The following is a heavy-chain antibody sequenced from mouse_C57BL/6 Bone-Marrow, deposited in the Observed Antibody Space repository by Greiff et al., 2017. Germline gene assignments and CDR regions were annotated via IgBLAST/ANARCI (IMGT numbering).Heavy chain of an antibody. V-gene: IGHV14-4*01. J-gene: IGHJ3*01. D-gene: IGHD1-1*01. Sequence: EVNVVESGAELVRPGASVKLSCTASGFNIKDDYMHWVKQRPEQGLEWIGWIDPENGGTEYASKFQGKATITADTSSNTAYLQLSSLTSEDPAVYYCTTFYYYGSSTSWFAYWGQGTLVTVSA. CDR1: GFNIKDDY. CDR3: TTFYYYGSSTSWFAY. CDR2: IDPENGGT.